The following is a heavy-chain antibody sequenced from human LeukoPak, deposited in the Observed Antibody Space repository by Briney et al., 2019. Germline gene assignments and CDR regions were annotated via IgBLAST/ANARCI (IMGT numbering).Heavy chain of an antibody. V-gene: IGHV3-30*02. J-gene: IGHJ4*02. CDR3: AKSPLDLQVCCGYYFDY. Sequence: TGGSLRLSCAASGFTFSSYGMHWVRQAPGKGLEWVAFIRYDGSNKYYADSVKGRFTISRDNSKNTLYLQMNSLRAEDTAVYYCAKSPLDLQVCCGYYFDYWGQGTLVTVSS. CDR2: IRYDGSNK. D-gene: IGHD1-7*01. CDR1: GFTFSSYG.